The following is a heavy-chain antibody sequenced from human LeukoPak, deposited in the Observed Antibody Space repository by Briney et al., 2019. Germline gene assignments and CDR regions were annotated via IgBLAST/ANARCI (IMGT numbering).Heavy chain of an antibody. CDR3: ARDSSSSDFDY. D-gene: IGHD6-6*01. CDR2: INPNSGGT. V-gene: IGHV1-2*06. Sequence: ASVKVSCKASGYTFTGYYMHWVRQAPGQGLEWMGRINPNSGGTNYAQKFQGRVTMTRDTSISTAYMELGRLRSDDTAVYYCARDSSSSDFDYWGQGTLVTVSS. CDR1: GYTFTGYY. J-gene: IGHJ4*02.